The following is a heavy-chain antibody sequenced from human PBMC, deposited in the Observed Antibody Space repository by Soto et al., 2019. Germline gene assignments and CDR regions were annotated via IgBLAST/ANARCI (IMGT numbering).Heavy chain of an antibody. J-gene: IGHJ5*02. D-gene: IGHD3-3*02. CDR1: GDSIGSSSYY. CDR2: IHYRANS. CDR3: ARPLQLAVSGFDP. V-gene: IGHV4-39*01. Sequence: TSETLSLTCAVSGDSIGSSSYYWAWIRQPPGKGLEWIGSIHYRANSYYSPSLKSRITISVDTSKNQISLRLSSVTAADTAVYYCARPLQLAVSGFDPWGQGTLVTVSS.